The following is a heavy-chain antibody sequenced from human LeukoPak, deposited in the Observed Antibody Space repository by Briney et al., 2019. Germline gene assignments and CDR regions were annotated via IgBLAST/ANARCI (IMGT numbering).Heavy chain of an antibody. J-gene: IGHJ5*02. CDR2: IYYSGST. CDR3: ARDNHDFWSGAPDWFDP. CDR1: GGSISSHY. D-gene: IGHD3-3*01. V-gene: IGHV4-59*11. Sequence: SETLSLTCTVSGGSISSHYWSWIRQPPGEGLEWIGYIYYSGSTNYNPSLKSRVTILVDTSKNQFSLKLSSVTAADTAVYYCARDNHDFWSGAPDWFDPWGQGTLVTVSS.